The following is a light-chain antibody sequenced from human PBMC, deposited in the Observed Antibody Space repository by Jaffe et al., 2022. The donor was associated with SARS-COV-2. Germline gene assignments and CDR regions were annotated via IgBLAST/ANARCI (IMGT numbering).Light chain of an antibody. V-gene: IGLV2-8*01. J-gene: IGLJ1*01. Sequence: QSALTQPPSASGSPGQSVTISCTGTSSDVGAYNYVSWYQQHPGKTPKLVIYEVIKRPSGVPDRFSGSKSGNTASLTVSGLQAEDEADYYCSSYAGSSNYVFGPGTKVTVL. CDR2: EVI. CDR1: SSDVGAYNY. CDR3: SSYAGSSNYV.